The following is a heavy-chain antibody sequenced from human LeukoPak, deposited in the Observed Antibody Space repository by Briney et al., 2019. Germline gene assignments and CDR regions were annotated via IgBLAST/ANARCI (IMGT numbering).Heavy chain of an antibody. Sequence: SQTRSLASSVSSDSASRSDSYWDWIRQPPGKGLEGIGTIYYSGRTCYSPSLKSRVTMSVDPSNNQFSLTLRSVTAADTAVYYCARRRYYDGSGYLEWGQGTLLSVSS. CDR1: SDSASRSDSY. V-gene: IGHV4-39*01. J-gene: IGHJ1*01. CDR3: ARRRYYDGSGYLE. D-gene: IGHD3-22*01. CDR2: IYYSGRT.